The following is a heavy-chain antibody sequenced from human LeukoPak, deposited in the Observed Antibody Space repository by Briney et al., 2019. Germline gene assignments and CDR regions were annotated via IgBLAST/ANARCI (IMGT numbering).Heavy chain of an antibody. V-gene: IGHV1-69*01. CDR3: ASLRTDGSNYLGLDY. CDR1: GGTFSSYA. Sequence: SVKVSCKASGGTFSSYAISWVRQAPGQGLEWMGGIIPIFGTANYAQKFQGRVTITADESTSTAYMELSSLRSEDTAVYYCASLRTDGSNYLGLDYWGQGTLVTVSS. CDR2: IIPIFGTA. J-gene: IGHJ4*02. D-gene: IGHD5-24*01.